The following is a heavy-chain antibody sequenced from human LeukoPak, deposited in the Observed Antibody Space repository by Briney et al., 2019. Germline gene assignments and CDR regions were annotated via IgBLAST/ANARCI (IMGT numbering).Heavy chain of an antibody. CDR3: ARHYFSAFDP. CDR1: GGSISSSSYY. Sequence: SETLSLTCTVSGGSISSSSYYWGWIRQPPGKGLEWIGSIYYSGSTYYNPSLKSRVTISVDTSKNQFSLKLSSVTAADTAVYYCARHYFSAFDPWGQGTLVTVSS. D-gene: IGHD3-3*01. V-gene: IGHV4-39*01. CDR2: IYYSGST. J-gene: IGHJ5*02.